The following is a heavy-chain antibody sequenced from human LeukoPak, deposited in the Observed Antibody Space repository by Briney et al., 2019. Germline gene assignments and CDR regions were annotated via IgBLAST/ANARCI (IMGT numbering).Heavy chain of an antibody. Sequence: ASVKVSCKASGYTFTSYDTNWVRQATGQGLEWMGWMNPNSGNTGYAQKFQGRVTMTRNTSISTAYMELSSLRSEDTAVYYCARGSSWYSSYYYMDVWGKGTTVTVSS. CDR1: GYTFTSYD. D-gene: IGHD6-13*01. J-gene: IGHJ6*03. V-gene: IGHV1-8*01. CDR3: ARGSSWYSSYYYMDV. CDR2: MNPNSGNT.